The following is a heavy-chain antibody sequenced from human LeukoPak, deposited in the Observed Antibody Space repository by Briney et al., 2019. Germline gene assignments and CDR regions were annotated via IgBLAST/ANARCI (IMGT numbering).Heavy chain of an antibody. J-gene: IGHJ4*02. D-gene: IGHD3-22*01. CDR1: GFTFSSYA. CDR2: ISGSGGST. CDR3: AKDQGDYYDSSGSTYSDY. Sequence: QAGGSLRLSCAASGFTFSSYAMSWVRQAPGKGLEWVSAISGSGGSTYYADSVKGRFTISRDNSKNTLYLQMNSLRAEDTAVYYCAKDQGDYYDSSGSTYSDYWGQGTLVTVSS. V-gene: IGHV3-23*01.